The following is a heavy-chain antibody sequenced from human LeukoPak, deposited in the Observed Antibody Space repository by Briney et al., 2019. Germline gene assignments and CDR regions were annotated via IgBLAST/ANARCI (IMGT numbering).Heavy chain of an antibody. CDR3: ATEASPRIVGATTSDWFDP. CDR1: GYTFTGYY. D-gene: IGHD1-26*01. J-gene: IGHJ5*02. Sequence: ASVKVSCKASGYTFTGYYMHWVRQAPGQGLEWMGWINPNSGGTNYAQKFQGRVTMTRDTSISTAYMELSRLRSEDTAVYYCATEASPRIVGATTSDWFDPWGQGTLVTVSS. V-gene: IGHV1-2*02. CDR2: INPNSGGT.